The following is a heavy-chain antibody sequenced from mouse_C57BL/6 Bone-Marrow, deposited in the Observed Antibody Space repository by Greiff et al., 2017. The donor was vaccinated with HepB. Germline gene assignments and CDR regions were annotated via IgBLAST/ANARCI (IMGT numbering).Heavy chain of an antibody. D-gene: IGHD1-1*01. CDR1: GYTFTSYW. CDR3: ARLYYGSSYYWYFDV. J-gene: IGHJ1*03. V-gene: IGHV1-7*01. CDR2: INPSSGYT. Sequence: VQLQQSGAELAKPGASVKLSCKASGYTFTSYWMHWVQQRPGQGLEWIGYINPSSGYTKYNQKFKDKATLTADKSSSTAYMQLSSLTYEDSAVYYCARLYYGSSYYWYFDVWGTGTTVTVSS.